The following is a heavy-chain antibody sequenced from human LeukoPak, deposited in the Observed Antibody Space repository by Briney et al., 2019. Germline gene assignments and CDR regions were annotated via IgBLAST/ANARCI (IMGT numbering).Heavy chain of an antibody. CDR3: ARSVGSGYYGVKWFDP. D-gene: IGHD3-3*01. CDR1: GYSFTSYW. J-gene: IGHJ5*02. Sequence: GESLKISCKGSGYSFTSYWIGWVRQMPGKGLEWMGIIYPGDSDTRYSPSFQGQVTISADKSISTAYLQWSSLKASDTAMYYCARSVGSGYYGVKWFDPWGQGTLVTVSS. V-gene: IGHV5-51*01. CDR2: IYPGDSDT.